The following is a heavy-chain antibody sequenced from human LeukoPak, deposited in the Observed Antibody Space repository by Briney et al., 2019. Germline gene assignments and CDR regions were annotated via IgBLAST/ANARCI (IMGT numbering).Heavy chain of an antibody. D-gene: IGHD2/OR15-2a*01. Sequence: PGGSLRLSCAASGFTLSSYTMSWVRQAPGKGLEWVSVIYSGGSTYYADSVKGRFSISRDNSKSTLYLQMNSLSTEDTALYYCAREFLGFHPWGQGTLVTVSS. CDR3: AREFLGFHP. CDR2: IYSGGST. V-gene: IGHV3-53*01. CDR1: GFTLSSYT. J-gene: IGHJ5*02.